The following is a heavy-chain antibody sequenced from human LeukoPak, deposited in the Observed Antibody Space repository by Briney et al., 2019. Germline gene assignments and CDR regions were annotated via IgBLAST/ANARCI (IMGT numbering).Heavy chain of an antibody. CDR3: ARSGSSGYYPTRGYYFDY. CDR1: GYPISSANY. Sequence: PSETLSLTCTVSGYPISSANYWAWIRQPPGKALEWIGSIYHSGSTYYNPSLKSRVTISVDTSKNEFSLKLSSVTAADTAVYYCARSGSSGYYPTRGYYFDYWGQGTLVTVSS. CDR2: IYHSGST. D-gene: IGHD3-22*01. J-gene: IGHJ4*02. V-gene: IGHV4-38-2*02.